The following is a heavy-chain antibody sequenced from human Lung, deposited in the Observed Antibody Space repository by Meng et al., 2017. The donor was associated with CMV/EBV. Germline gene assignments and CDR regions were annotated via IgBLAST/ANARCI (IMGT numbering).Heavy chain of an antibody. CDR3: ATYYYGSGSHGGD. D-gene: IGHD3-10*01. CDR2: IIPIFGTA. J-gene: IGHJ4*02. Sequence: EASRGTFGSYAISWGRQAPGQGLKWVGGIIPIFGTANYAQKFQGRVTITTDESTSTAYMRLSSLGSEDTAVYYCATYYYGSGSHGGDWGQGTLVTVSS. CDR1: RGTFGSYA. V-gene: IGHV1-69*05.